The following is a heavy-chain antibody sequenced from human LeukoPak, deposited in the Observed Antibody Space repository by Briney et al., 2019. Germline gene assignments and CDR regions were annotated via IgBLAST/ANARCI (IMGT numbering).Heavy chain of an antibody. Sequence: ASETLSLTCTVSGGSISSSSYYWGWIRQPPGKGLEWIGSIYYSGSTYYNPSLKSRVTISVDRSKNQFSLKLSSVTAADTAVYYCARTYSSSGWFDPWGQGTLVTVSS. D-gene: IGHD6-13*01. J-gene: IGHJ5*02. CDR2: IYYSGST. CDR3: ARTYSSSGWFDP. CDR1: GGSISSSSYY. V-gene: IGHV4-39*07.